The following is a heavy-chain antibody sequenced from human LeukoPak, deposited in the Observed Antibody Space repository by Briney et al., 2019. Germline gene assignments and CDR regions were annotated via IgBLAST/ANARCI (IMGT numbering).Heavy chain of an antibody. CDR2: IIPIFGTA. D-gene: IGHD3-22*01. Sequence: ASVKVSCKASGGTFSSYAISWVRQAPGQGLEWMGGIIPIFGTANYAQKFQGRVTITADESTSTAYMELSSLRSEDTAVYYCALMVDYYDSSGYYYFDYWGQGTLVTVSS. V-gene: IGHV1-69*13. J-gene: IGHJ4*02. CDR3: ALMVDYYDSSGYYYFDY. CDR1: GGTFSSYA.